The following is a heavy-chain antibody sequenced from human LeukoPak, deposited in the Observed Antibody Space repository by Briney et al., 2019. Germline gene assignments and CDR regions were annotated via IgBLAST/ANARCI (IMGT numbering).Heavy chain of an antibody. V-gene: IGHV1-18*01. D-gene: IGHD3-22*01. CDR2: ISAYNGNT. Sequence: GASVKVSCKASGYTFTSYGISWVRQAPGQGLEWMGWISAYNGNTNYAQKLQGRVTMTTDTSTSTAYMELRSLRSDDTAVYYCARGSNYYDSSGFSAHIQHWGQGTLVTVSS. CDR1: GYTFTSYG. CDR3: ARGSNYYDSSGFSAHIQH. J-gene: IGHJ1*01.